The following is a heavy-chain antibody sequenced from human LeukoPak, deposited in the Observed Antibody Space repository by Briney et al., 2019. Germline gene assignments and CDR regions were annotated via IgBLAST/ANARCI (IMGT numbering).Heavy chain of an antibody. Sequence: SETLSLTCTVSGGSISIYYWSWIRQPPGKGLEWIGYIYYSGSTYYNPSLKSRVTISVHTSKNQFSLKLSSVTAADTAVYYCARDLGGRDGYNYCFDYWGQGTLVTVSS. CDR2: IYYSGST. CDR1: GGSISIYY. D-gene: IGHD5-24*01. V-gene: IGHV4-59*01. CDR3: ARDLGGRDGYNYCFDY. J-gene: IGHJ4*02.